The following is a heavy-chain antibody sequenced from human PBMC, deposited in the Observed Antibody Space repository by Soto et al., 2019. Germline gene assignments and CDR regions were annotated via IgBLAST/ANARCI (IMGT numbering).Heavy chain of an antibody. V-gene: IGHV3-23*01. Sequence: GGSLRLSCAASGFTFSSHAMSWVRQAPGKGLEWVSAISGSGGGTYYADSVKGRFTISRDNSRNTLYLQMNSLRAEDTAVYYCAKDSDYGDFIPNWFDPWGQGTLVTVSS. D-gene: IGHD4-17*01. CDR3: AKDSDYGDFIPNWFDP. CDR1: GFTFSSHA. J-gene: IGHJ5*02. CDR2: ISGSGGGT.